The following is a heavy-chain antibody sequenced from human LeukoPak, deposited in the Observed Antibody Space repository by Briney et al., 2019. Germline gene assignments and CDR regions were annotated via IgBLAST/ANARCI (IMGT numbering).Heavy chain of an antibody. CDR2: ISSSSSYI. V-gene: IGHV3-21*01. J-gene: IGHJ3*02. Sequence: GGSLRLSCAASGFTFSSYSMNWVRQAPGKGLEWDSSISSSSSYIYYADSVKGRFTISRDNAKNSLYLQMNSLRAEDTAVYYCAREFHDYGDYFGAFDIWGQRTMVTVSS. CDR3: AREFHDYGDYFGAFDI. D-gene: IGHD4-17*01. CDR1: GFTFSSYS.